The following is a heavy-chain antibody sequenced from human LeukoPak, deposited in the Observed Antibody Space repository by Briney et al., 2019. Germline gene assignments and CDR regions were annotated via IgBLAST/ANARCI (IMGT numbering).Heavy chain of an antibody. J-gene: IGHJ4*02. D-gene: IGHD6-13*01. Sequence: GGSLRLSCAASGFTFDDYAMHWVRQAPGKGLEWVSGISWNSGSIGYANSEKGRFTISRDNAKNSLYLQMNSLRAEDTALYYCAKDSRRYSSSWYGIDYWGQGTLVTVSS. CDR1: GFTFDDYA. CDR2: ISWNSGSI. V-gene: IGHV3-9*01. CDR3: AKDSRRYSSSWYGIDY.